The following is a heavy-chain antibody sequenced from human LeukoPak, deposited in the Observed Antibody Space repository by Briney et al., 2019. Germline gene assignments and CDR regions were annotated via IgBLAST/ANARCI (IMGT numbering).Heavy chain of an antibody. V-gene: IGHV3-30*04. J-gene: IGHJ4*02. D-gene: IGHD3-22*01. CDR1: GFTFSSYA. CDR3: ARGYYYDSSGYIDY. Sequence: GGSLRLSCAASGFTFSSYAMHWVRQAPGKGLEWVAVISYDGSNKYYADSVKGRFTISRDNAKNSLYLQMNSLRAEDTAVYYCARGYYYDSSGYIDYWGQGTLVTVSS. CDR2: ISYDGSNK.